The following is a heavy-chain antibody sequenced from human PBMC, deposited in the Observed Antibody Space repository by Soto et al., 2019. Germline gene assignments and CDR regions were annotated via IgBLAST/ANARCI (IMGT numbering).Heavy chain of an antibody. Sequence: QVQLQQWGAGLLKPSETLSPTCAVYGGSFSTDYWSWIRQPPGKGLEWIGEINPSGGTNYNPSLKSRVTISVATSKNQFSLKLSSVTAADTAVYYCARVLAARASRDFDYWGQGTLVTVSS. V-gene: IGHV4-34*01. CDR2: INPSGGT. D-gene: IGHD6-6*01. CDR3: ARVLAARASRDFDY. CDR1: GGSFSTDY. J-gene: IGHJ4*02.